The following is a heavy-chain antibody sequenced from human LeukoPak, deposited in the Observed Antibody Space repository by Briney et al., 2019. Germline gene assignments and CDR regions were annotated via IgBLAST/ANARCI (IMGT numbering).Heavy chain of an antibody. CDR1: GFTFSSCW. Sequence: PGGSLRLSCAASGFTFSSCWMSWVRQAPGKGLEWVANIKQDGSEKYYVDSVKGRFTISRDNAKNSLFLQMNSLRAEDTAVYYCARDPTFYFDSSGFPHHAFDIWGQGTMVTVSS. D-gene: IGHD3-22*01. V-gene: IGHV3-7*05. CDR3: ARDPTFYFDSSGFPHHAFDI. J-gene: IGHJ3*02. CDR2: IKQDGSEK.